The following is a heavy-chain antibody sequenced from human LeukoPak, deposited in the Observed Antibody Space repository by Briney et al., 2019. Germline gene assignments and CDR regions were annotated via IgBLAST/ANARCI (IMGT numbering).Heavy chain of an antibody. Sequence: GGSLRLSCAASGFTFSSYAMSWVRQAPGKGLEWVSGISGSDGSTNYADSVKGRFTISGDNTKNTLYLQMNSLRAEDTAAYYCAKDRHAPGRYCSSTSCFPFDSWGQGTLVTVSS. CDR3: AKDRHAPGRYCSSTSCFPFDS. CDR2: ISGSDGST. CDR1: GFTFSSYA. V-gene: IGHV3-23*01. D-gene: IGHD2-2*01. J-gene: IGHJ5*01.